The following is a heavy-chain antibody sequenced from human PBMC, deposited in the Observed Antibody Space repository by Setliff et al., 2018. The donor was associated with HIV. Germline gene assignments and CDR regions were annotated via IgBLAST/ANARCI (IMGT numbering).Heavy chain of an antibody. CDR1: GYSISSGYF. Sequence: LSLTCVVSGYSISSGYFWGWIRQSPGKGMEWIGTRRHNGNTYYNPSLQSRATISVDTSKNQFSLELSSVTTTDTAVYYCARHRGSSSGGPGEIDYWGQGTLVTVSS. CDR3: ARHRGSSSGGPGEIDY. CDR2: RRHNGNT. J-gene: IGHJ4*02. D-gene: IGHD3-10*01. V-gene: IGHV4-38-2*01.